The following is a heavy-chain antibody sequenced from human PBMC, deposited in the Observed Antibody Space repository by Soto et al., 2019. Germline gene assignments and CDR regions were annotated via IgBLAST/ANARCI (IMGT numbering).Heavy chain of an antibody. CDR2: ISAYNGNT. V-gene: IGHV1-18*01. Sequence: ASVKVSCKASGYTFTSYGISWVRQAPGQGLEWMGWISAYNGNTNYAQKLQGRVTMTTDTSTSTAYMELRSLRSDDTAVYYCARDVKYCSSTSCYGVFDYWGQGTRVTVSS. D-gene: IGHD2-2*01. CDR3: ARDVKYCSSTSCYGVFDY. J-gene: IGHJ4*02. CDR1: GYTFTSYG.